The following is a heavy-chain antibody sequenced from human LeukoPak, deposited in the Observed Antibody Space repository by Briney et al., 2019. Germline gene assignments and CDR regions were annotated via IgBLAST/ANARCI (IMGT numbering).Heavy chain of an antibody. CDR1: GFTFRNYA. J-gene: IGHJ4*02. Sequence: GGSLRLSCAASGFTFRNYAMNWVRQAPGKGLEWVSSFSGSGKDTHYADSVKGRFTISRDDSKNTLSLQMDSLRADDTAVYYCARDLGIAARPVFDQWGQGTLVTVSS. V-gene: IGHV3-23*01. CDR3: ARDLGIAARPVFDQ. CDR2: FSGSGKDT. D-gene: IGHD6-6*01.